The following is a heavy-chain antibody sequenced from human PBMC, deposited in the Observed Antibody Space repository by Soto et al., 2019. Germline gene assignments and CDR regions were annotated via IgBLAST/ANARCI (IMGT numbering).Heavy chain of an antibody. J-gene: IGHJ4*02. CDR1: GFAFSSYG. Sequence: QVQLVESGGGVVQPGRSLRLSCAASGFAFSSYGMHWVRQAPGKGLEWVAVIWYDGSNKYYADSVKGRFTISRDNSKNTLYLQMNSLRAEDTSVYYCARGDYGDYVTDWGQGTLVTVSS. D-gene: IGHD4-17*01. V-gene: IGHV3-33*01. CDR3: ARGDYGDYVTD. CDR2: IWYDGSNK.